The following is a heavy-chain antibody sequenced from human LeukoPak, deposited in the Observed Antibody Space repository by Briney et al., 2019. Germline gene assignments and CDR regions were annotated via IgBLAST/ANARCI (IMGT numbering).Heavy chain of an antibody. V-gene: IGHV1-69*13. CDR2: IIPIFGTA. D-gene: IGHD3-10*01. CDR3: ASPTYYYGSGSYRIFDY. J-gene: IGHJ4*02. Sequence: ASVKVSCKASGGTFSSYAISWVRQAPGQGLEWMGGIIPIFGTANYAQKFQGRVTITADESTSTAYMELSSLRSEDTAVYYCASPTYYYGSGSYRIFDYWGQGTLVTVSS. CDR1: GGTFSSYA.